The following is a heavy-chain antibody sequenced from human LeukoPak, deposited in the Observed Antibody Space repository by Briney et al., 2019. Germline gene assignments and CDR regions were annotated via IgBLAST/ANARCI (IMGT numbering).Heavy chain of an antibody. J-gene: IGHJ4*02. CDR2: IYYSGST. CDR3: ARGRKYYDILTGYHPTAFDY. V-gene: IGHV4-59*01. CDR1: GGSISSYY. Sequence: PSETLSLTCTVSGGSISSYYWSWIRQPPGKGLEWIGYIYYSGSTNYNPSLKSRVTISVDTSKNQFSLKLSSVTAADTAVYYCARGRKYYDILTGYHPTAFDYWGRGTLVTVSS. D-gene: IGHD3-9*01.